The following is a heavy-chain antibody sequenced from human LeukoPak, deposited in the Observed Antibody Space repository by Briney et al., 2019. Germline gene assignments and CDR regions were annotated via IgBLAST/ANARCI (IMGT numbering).Heavy chain of an antibody. CDR1: GGSFSGYY. J-gene: IGHJ4*02. Sequence: SETLSLTCAVYGGSFSGYYWSWVRQPPGKGVEWVGEINHSGSTNNNPSLKSGVTISVHTSKHQSSLKLSSVTAADTAVYYCARLYGSGSRWGQGTLVTVSS. CDR3: ARLYGSGSR. CDR2: INHSGST. V-gene: IGHV4-34*01. D-gene: IGHD3-10*01.